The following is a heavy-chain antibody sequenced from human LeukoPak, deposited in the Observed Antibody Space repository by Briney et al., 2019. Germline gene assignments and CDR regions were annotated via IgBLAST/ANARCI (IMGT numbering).Heavy chain of an antibody. CDR3: ARDRYPYYYDSSGYYLDY. D-gene: IGHD3-22*01. CDR1: GYTFTSYG. Sequence: ASVKVSCKASGYTFTSYGISWVRQAPGQGLEWMGWISAYNGNTNYAQKFQGRVTITADESTSTAYMELSSLRSEDTAVYYCARDRYPYYYDSSGYYLDYWGQGTLVTVSS. J-gene: IGHJ4*02. V-gene: IGHV1-18*01. CDR2: ISAYNGNT.